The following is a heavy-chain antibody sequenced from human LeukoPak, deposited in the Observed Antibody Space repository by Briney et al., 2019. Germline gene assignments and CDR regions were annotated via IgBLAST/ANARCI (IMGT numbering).Heavy chain of an antibody. Sequence: SGGSLRLSCAASGFTVTANYKSWVRQAPGKGLEWVSVIYTGDNTYYADSVKGRFTISRDNSKNTLSLQMNSLRAEDTAVYYRARATTDGFDPWGQGTLVTVSS. CDR2: IYTGDNT. CDR3: ARATTDGFDP. CDR1: GFTVTANY. V-gene: IGHV3-53*01. D-gene: IGHD4-17*01. J-gene: IGHJ5*02.